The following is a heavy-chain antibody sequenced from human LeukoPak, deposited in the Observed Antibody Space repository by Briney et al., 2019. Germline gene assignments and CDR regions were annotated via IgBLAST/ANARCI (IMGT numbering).Heavy chain of an antibody. CDR3: AREEQQLVPWYFDL. CDR1: GGSFSGYY. J-gene: IGHJ2*01. Sequence: SETLSLTCAVYGGSFSGYYWSWIRQPPGKGLEWIGEINHSGSTNYNPSLKSRVTISVDTSKNQFSLKLSSVTAADTAVYYCAREEQQLVPWYFDLWGRGTLVTVSS. V-gene: IGHV4-34*01. CDR2: INHSGST. D-gene: IGHD6-13*01.